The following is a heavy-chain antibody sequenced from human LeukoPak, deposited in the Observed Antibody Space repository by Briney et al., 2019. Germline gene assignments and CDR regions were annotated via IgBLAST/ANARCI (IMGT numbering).Heavy chain of an antibody. D-gene: IGHD4-17*01. V-gene: IGHV1-2*02. CDR2: INPNSGGT. Sequence: ASVKVSCKASGYTFSDHYMQWVRQAPGQGFEWLGWINPNSGGTSYARKFRGRVNMTRDMSLSTAYMELSRLTYDDTAVYYCARGALDPETVTNYFEYWAQGTLVTVSS. CDR3: ARGALDPETVTNYFEY. J-gene: IGHJ4*02. CDR1: GYTFSDHY.